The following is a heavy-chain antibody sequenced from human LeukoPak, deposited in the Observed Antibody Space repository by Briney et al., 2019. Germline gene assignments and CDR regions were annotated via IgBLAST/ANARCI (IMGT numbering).Heavy chain of an antibody. Sequence: HPGGSLRLSCAASGFTFDRFTIHWVRQTPGKGLEWVSLINRRGHTFYADSVKGRFTISRENAKNSLYLQMNSLRAEDTAVYYCARLVGYDFWSGFYSDYWGPGTLVTVSS. V-gene: IGHV3-43*01. CDR2: INRRGHT. CDR3: ARLVGYDFWSGFYSDY. D-gene: IGHD3-3*01. CDR1: GFTFDRFT. J-gene: IGHJ4*02.